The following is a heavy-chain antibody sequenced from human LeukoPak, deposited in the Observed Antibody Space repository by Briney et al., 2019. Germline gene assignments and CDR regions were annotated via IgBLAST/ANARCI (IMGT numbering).Heavy chain of an antibody. J-gene: IGHJ4*02. CDR3: AKDYLLYDY. Sequence: GGSLRLSCAASGFTFSSYGMHWVRQAPGKGLEWVAVISYDGSNKYYADSVKGRFTISRDNSKSTLYLQMNSLRAEDTAVYYCAKDYLLYDYWGQGTLVTVSS. V-gene: IGHV3-30*18. CDR2: ISYDGSNK. CDR1: GFTFSSYG.